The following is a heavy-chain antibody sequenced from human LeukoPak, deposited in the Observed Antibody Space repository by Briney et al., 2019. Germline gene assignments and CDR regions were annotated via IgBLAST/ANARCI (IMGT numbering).Heavy chain of an antibody. CDR2: IKQDESEK. V-gene: IGHV3-7*01. D-gene: IGHD5-18*01. CDR3: AKGSYIEQLWYQGYFDY. Sequence: PGGSLRLSCVVSGFTFSNYWMSWVRQAPGKGLEWVANIKQDESEKYYADSVKGRFTISRDNAKNSLYLQMNSLRAEDTAVYYCAKGSYIEQLWYQGYFDYWGQGTLVTVSS. J-gene: IGHJ4*02. CDR1: GFTFSNYW.